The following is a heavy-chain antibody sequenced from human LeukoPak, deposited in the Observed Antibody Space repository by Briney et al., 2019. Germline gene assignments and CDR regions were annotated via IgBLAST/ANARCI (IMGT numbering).Heavy chain of an antibody. D-gene: IGHD6-19*01. CDR1: GFTFSTYG. CDR3: AKDLRGYSSGWPADY. Sequence: PGGSLRLSRAASGFTFSTYGMYWVRQAPGKGLEWVAIISYDGNDKYYADSVKGRFSLSRDNSRNTLYLQMSSLKPEDTAVYYCAKDLRGYSSGWPADYWGQGTLVTVSS. J-gene: IGHJ4*02. V-gene: IGHV3-30*18. CDR2: ISYDGNDK.